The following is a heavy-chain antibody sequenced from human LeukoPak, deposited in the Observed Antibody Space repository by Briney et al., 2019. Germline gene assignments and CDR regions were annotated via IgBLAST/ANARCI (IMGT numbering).Heavy chain of an antibody. D-gene: IGHD2-15*01. CDR3: AKEADIVSFDL. J-gene: IGHJ2*01. Sequence: GASVKVSCKASGYTFTGNHVHWVRQAPGQGLEWMGWIDPNSGGTKYAQKFQDRVTMTSDTSISTAYMELSGLRPDDTAVYFCAKEADIVSFDLWGRGTLVTVSS. CDR2: IDPNSGGT. CDR1: GYTFTGNH. V-gene: IGHV1-2*02.